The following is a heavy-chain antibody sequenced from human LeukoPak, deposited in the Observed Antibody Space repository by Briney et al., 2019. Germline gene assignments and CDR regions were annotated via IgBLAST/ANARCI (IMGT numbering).Heavy chain of an antibody. D-gene: IGHD6-6*01. CDR3: ARDMAALRYYYYMDV. CDR1: GGTFSGYY. CDR2: INHSGST. V-gene: IGHV4-34*01. J-gene: IGHJ6*03. Sequence: SEILSLTCAVYGGTFSGYYWSWIRQPPGKGLEWIGEINHSGSTNYNPSLKSRVTISVDTSKNQFSLKLSSVTAADTAVYYCARDMAALRYYYYMDVWGKGTTVTVSS.